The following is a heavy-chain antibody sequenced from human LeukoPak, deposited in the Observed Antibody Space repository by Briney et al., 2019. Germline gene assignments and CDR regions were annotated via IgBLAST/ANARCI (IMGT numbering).Heavy chain of an antibody. J-gene: IGHJ3*02. V-gene: IGHV3-66*01. CDR1: GFTVSSNY. CDR3: ARVLRYFDWLSGAFDI. CDR2: IYSGGST. D-gene: IGHD3-9*01. Sequence: GGSLRLSCAASGFTVSSNYMSWVRQAPGKGLEWVSVIYSGGSTYYADSVKGRFTISRDNSKNTLYLQMNSLRAEDTAVYYCARVLRYFDWLSGAFDIWGQGTMVTVPS.